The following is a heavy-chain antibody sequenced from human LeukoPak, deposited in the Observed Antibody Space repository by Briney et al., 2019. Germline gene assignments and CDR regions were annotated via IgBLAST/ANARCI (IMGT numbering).Heavy chain of an antibody. CDR1: GYSFTSYW. Sequence: PGESLKISCKGSGYSFTSYWIGWVRQMPGKGLEWMGIIYPGDSDTRYSPSFRGQVTISADKSISTAYLQWSSLKASDTAMYYCARLLTSSGYSAAFDIWGQGTMVTVSS. CDR2: IYPGDSDT. D-gene: IGHD3-22*01. V-gene: IGHV5-51*01. CDR3: ARLLTSSGYSAAFDI. J-gene: IGHJ3*02.